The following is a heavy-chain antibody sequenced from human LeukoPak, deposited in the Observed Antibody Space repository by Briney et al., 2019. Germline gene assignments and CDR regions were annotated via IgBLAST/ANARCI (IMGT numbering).Heavy chain of an antibody. Sequence: SETLSLTCTVSGGSISSSSYSWGWIRQPPGKGLEWIGSIYYSGSTYYNPSLKSRVTISVDTSKNQFSLKLSSVTAADTAVYYCARDLGGGAAGVDYWGQGTLVTVSS. J-gene: IGHJ4*02. V-gene: IGHV4-39*02. D-gene: IGHD6-13*01. CDR2: IYYSGST. CDR1: GGSISSSSYS. CDR3: ARDLGGGAAGVDY.